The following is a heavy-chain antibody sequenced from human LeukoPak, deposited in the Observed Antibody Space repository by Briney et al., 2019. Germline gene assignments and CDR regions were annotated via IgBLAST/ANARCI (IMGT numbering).Heavy chain of an antibody. D-gene: IGHD3-16*02. CDR3: ATQGYYDYIWGSYRKGVPYTSIDY. Sequence: ASVKVSCKVSGHTLTELSMHWVRQAPGKGLEWMGGFDPEDGETIYAQKFQGRVTMTEDTSTDTAYMELSSLRSEDTAVYYCATQGYYDYIWGSYRKGVPYTSIDYWGQGTLVTVSS. CDR2: FDPEDGET. CDR1: GHTLTELS. V-gene: IGHV1-24*01. J-gene: IGHJ4*02.